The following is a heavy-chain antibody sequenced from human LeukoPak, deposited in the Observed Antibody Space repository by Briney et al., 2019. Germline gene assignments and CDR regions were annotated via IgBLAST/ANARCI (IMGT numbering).Heavy chain of an antibody. CDR3: ARAGHYYDSSGYYSFDY. CDR1: GGTFSSYA. D-gene: IGHD3-22*01. J-gene: IGHJ4*02. Sequence: ASVKVSFKASGGTFSSYAISWVRQAPGQGLEWMGGIIPIFGTANYAQKFQGRVTITTDESTSTAYMELSSLRSEDTAVYYCARAGHYYDSSGYYSFDYWGQGTLVTVSS. CDR2: IIPIFGTA. V-gene: IGHV1-69*05.